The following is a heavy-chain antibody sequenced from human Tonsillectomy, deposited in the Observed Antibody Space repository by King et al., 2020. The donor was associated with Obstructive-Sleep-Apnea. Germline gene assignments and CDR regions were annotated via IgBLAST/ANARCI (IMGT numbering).Heavy chain of an antibody. CDR1: GGSISSGYYY. J-gene: IGHJ4*02. V-gene: IGHV4-39*07. CDR3: ARPYGSRAHDFDN. D-gene: IGHD4-17*01. Sequence: QLQESGPGLVKPSETLSLTCTVSGGSISSGYYYWGWIRQPPGKGLEWIGSIYYSGNTYYNPSLKSRVTISQDMSKNQFSLKLSSVTAADTAMYYCARPYGSRAHDFDNWGQGTLVTVSS. CDR2: IYYSGNT.